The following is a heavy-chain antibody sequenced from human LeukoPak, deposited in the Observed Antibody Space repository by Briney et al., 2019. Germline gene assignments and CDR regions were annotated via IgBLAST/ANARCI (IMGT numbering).Heavy chain of an antibody. V-gene: IGHV4-39*01. CDR1: GGSISSSSYY. CDR2: IYYSGST. CDR3: ERQGEVVVVIHY. J-gene: IGHJ4*02. D-gene: IGHD3-22*01. Sequence: PSETLSLTCTVSGGSISSSSYYWGWIRQPPGKGLEWIGSIYYSGSTYYNPSLKSRVTISVDTSKNQFSLKLSSVTAADTAVYYCERQGEVVVVIHYWGQGTLVTVSS.